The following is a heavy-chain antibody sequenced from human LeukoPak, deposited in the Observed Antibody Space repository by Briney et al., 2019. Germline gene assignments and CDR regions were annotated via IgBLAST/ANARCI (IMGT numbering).Heavy chain of an antibody. V-gene: IGHV3-23*01. CDR2: TSSSDAGT. D-gene: IGHD2-2*01. Sequence: PGGSLRLSCAASGFTLSSYAMSWVRQAPGKGLEWVSATSSSDAGTYYAASVRGRFTVSRDNSKNTLYLQMNSLRAEDAAVYYCARDRDVVVPAAQEYYYYYYMDVWGKGTTVTISS. J-gene: IGHJ6*03. CDR3: ARDRDVVVPAAQEYYYYYYMDV. CDR1: GFTLSSYA.